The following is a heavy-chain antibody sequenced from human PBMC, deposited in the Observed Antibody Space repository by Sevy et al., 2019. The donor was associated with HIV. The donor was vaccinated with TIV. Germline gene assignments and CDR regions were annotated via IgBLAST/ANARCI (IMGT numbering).Heavy chain of an antibody. Sequence: ASVKVSCKASGYTFTSYDINWVRQATGQGLEWMGWMNPNRGNTGYAQKFQGRDNMTRNTSISTAYMELSSLRSEDTAVYYCARGTPKDTDRPLNYWGQGTLVTVSS. D-gene: IGHD5-18*01. V-gene: IGHV1-8*01. CDR1: GYTFTSYD. J-gene: IGHJ4*02. CDR3: ARGTPKDTDRPLNY. CDR2: MNPNRGNT.